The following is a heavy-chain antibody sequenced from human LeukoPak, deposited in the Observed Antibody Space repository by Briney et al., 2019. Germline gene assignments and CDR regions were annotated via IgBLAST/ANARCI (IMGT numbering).Heavy chain of an antibody. J-gene: IGHJ3*02. V-gene: IGHV4-59*01. Sequence: SETPSLTCTVSGGSISTYYWSWIRQPPGKALEWIGYIYYSGSTNYNPSLKSRVTISVDTSKKQFSLKLSSVTAADTAVYYCAREYYYDSSGYYPPHAFDIWGQGTMVTVSS. CDR2: IYYSGST. CDR1: GGSISTYY. CDR3: AREYYYDSSGYYPPHAFDI. D-gene: IGHD3-22*01.